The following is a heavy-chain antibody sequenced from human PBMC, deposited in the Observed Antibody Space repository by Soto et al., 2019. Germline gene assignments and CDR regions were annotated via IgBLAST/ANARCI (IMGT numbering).Heavy chain of an antibody. CDR3: ARTDYGNNWFDP. D-gene: IGHD4-17*01. J-gene: IGHJ5*02. Sequence: SVKVSCKTSGGTSSSFALSWVRQAPGQGLEWMGGILPIFGTPNYAQKFQGRVTITADKSTSTAYMELSSLRSEDTAIYYCARTDYGNNWFDPWGQGTPVTVSS. CDR2: ILPIFGTP. CDR1: GGTSSSFA. V-gene: IGHV1-69*06.